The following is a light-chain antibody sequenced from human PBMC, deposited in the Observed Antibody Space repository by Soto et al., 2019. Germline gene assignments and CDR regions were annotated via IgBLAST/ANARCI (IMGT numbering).Light chain of an antibody. J-gene: IGKJ3*01. CDR2: GTS. V-gene: IGKV3-20*01. CDR3: QQYGTSPQFT. CDR1: QSVRSGY. Sequence: IVLTQSPGTLSLSPGETATLSCRASQSVRSGYLAWYQQIPGQAPRLLMYGTSTRATGVPDRFSGSGSGTDFTLTITRLEPEDFAVYFCQQYGTSPQFTFGPGTRVDI.